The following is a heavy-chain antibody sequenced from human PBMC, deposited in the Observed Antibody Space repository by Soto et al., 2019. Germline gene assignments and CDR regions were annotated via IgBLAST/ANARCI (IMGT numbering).Heavy chain of an antibody. J-gene: IGHJ5*01. Sequence: SETLSLTCTVSGGSVSSGRYYWSWIRQPPGKGLEWIGYIYYSGLTNYSPSLKSRVAISIDTSKNQFSLILSSVTAADTAVYYCVRTPTSPRRFDSWGQGTMVTVYS. V-gene: IGHV4-61*01. CDR1: GGSVSSGRYY. CDR2: IYYSGLT. D-gene: IGHD2-15*01. CDR3: VRTPTSPRRFDS.